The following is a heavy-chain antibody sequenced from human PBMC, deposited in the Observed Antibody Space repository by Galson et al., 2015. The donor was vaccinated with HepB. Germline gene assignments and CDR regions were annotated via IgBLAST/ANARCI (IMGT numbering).Heavy chain of an antibody. CDR1: GYSFTSYW. V-gene: IGHV5-51*03. J-gene: IGHJ4*02. CDR3: ATSKSGIAAASGFDY. Sequence: QSGAEVKKPGESLKISCKGSGYSFTSYWIGWVCQMPGKGLEWMGIIYPGDSDTRYSPSFQGQVTISADKSISTAYLQWSSLKASDTAMYYCATSKSGIAAASGFDYWGQGTLVTVSS. CDR2: IYPGDSDT. D-gene: IGHD6-13*01.